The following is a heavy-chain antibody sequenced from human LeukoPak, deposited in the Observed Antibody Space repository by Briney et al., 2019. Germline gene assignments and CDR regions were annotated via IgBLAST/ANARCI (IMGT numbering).Heavy chain of an antibody. CDR1: GGSVSSSDYY. Sequence: SSETLSLTCTVSGGSVSSSDYYWGWIRQPPGKGLEWIGSIYYSGSTYYNPSLKSRVTMSVDTSKNQFSLKLSSVTAADTAVYYCARGIGYCSSTSCYYYYYYYMDVWGKGTTVTISS. CDR3: ARGIGYCSSTSCYYYYYYYMDV. J-gene: IGHJ6*03. D-gene: IGHD2-2*01. V-gene: IGHV4-39*07. CDR2: IYYSGST.